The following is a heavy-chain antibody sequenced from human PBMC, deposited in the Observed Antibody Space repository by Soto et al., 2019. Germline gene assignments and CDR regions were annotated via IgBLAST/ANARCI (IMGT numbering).Heavy chain of an antibody. CDR2: INHSGST. CDR3: ARGRRGTTTPGFDY. V-gene: IGHV4-34*01. Sequence: SETLSLTCAVYGGSFSGYYWSWIRQPPGKGLEWIGEINHSGSTNYNPSLKSRVTISVDTSKNQFSLKLSSVTAADTAVYYCARGRRGTTTPGFDYWGQGTLVTVSS. D-gene: IGHD1-1*01. J-gene: IGHJ4*02. CDR1: GGSFSGYY.